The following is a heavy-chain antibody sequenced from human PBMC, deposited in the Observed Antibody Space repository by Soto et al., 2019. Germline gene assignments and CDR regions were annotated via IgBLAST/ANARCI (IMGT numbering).Heavy chain of an antibody. D-gene: IGHD1-26*01. CDR2: ISSSGSTI. Sequence: GGSLRLSCAASGFTFSSYEMNWVRQAPGKGLEWVSYISSSGSTIYYADSVKGRFTISRDNAKNSLYLQMNSLRAEDTAVYYCARDGSVLSGSYYAFDIWGQGTMDTVSS. V-gene: IGHV3-48*03. J-gene: IGHJ3*02. CDR3: ARDGSVLSGSYYAFDI. CDR1: GFTFSSYE.